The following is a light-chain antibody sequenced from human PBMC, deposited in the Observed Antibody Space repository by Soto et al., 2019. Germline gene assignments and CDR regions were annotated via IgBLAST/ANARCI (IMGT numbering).Light chain of an antibody. CDR1: QNIKSNY. J-gene: IGKJ1*01. CDR2: GAS. Sequence: ESVLTQSPGTLSLSPGERATLSCRGSQNIKSNYLAWYRQNPGQAPRLLIYGASNRAAGVPDRFSGSGSGTDFTLTITRLEPEDFAVNYCQQYGTSLRGTFGQGTKVGIK. CDR3: QQYGTSLRGT. V-gene: IGKV3-20*01.